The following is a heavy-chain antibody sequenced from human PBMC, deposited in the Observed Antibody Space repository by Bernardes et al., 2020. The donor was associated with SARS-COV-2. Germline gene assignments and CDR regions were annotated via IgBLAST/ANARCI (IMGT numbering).Heavy chain of an antibody. D-gene: IGHD4-17*01. Sequence: GGSLRLSCAASGFPFNTYWMHWVRQAPGKGLVWVARIDSDGRSINYTDSVRGRFTVSRDNAKNTVYLQMNSLRGEDTAVYYCARDVDYGGNIGYWGQGTLVTVSS. CDR1: GFPFNTYW. J-gene: IGHJ4*02. CDR3: ARDVDYGGNIGY. CDR2: IDSDGRSI. V-gene: IGHV3-74*01.